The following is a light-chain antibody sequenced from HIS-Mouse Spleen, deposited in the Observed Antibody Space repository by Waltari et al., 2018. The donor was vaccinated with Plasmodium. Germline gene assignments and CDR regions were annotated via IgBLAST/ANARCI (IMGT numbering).Light chain of an antibody. CDR3: YSTDSSGNHRV. Sequence: SYELTQPPSVSVSPGQTARITCPGNALPKNYAYWYQQKSGQAPVLAIYEERKRPSGIPERFSGSSSGTMATLTISGAQVEDEADYYCYSTDSSGNHRVFGGGTKLTVL. CDR1: ALPKNY. J-gene: IGLJ3*02. CDR2: EER. V-gene: IGLV3-10*01.